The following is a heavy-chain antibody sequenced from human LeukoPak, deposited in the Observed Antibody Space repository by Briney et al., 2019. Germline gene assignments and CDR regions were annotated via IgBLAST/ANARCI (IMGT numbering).Heavy chain of an antibody. CDR2: IRGNGGST. CDR1: GFTFSSYP. CDR3: ARGDDYILFDY. D-gene: IGHD4-11*01. V-gene: IGHV3-64*01. J-gene: IGHJ4*02. Sequence: EGSLRLSCAASGFTFSSYPMHWVRQAPGKGLEYVSGIRGNGGSTYYANSVKGRFTISRDNSKNTLYLRMGSLRAEDTAVYFCARGDDYILFDYWGQGALVTVSS.